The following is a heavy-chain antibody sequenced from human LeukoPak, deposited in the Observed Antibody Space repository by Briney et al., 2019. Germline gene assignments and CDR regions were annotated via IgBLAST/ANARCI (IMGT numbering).Heavy chain of an antibody. CDR3: AKGANTAMISSYFDY. CDR2: ISYDGSNK. J-gene: IGHJ4*02. V-gene: IGHV3-30*18. Sequence: GGSLRLSCAASGFTFSSYGMHWVRQAPGKGLEWVAVISYDGSNKYYADSVKGRFTISRDNSKNTLYLQMNSLRAEDTAMYYCAKGANTAMISSYFDYWGQGTLVTVSS. CDR1: GFTFSSYG. D-gene: IGHD5-18*01.